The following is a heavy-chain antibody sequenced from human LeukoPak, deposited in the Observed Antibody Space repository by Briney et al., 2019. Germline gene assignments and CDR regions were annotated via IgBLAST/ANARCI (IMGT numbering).Heavy chain of an antibody. J-gene: IGHJ3*02. CDR1: GGSISSSSYY. D-gene: IGHD2-15*01. CDR3: AREGSFDAFDI. Sequence: PSETLSLTCTVSGGSISSSSYYWVWIRQPPGKGLEWIGSINYSGNTHYNPSLKGRVTISVDTSKNHFSLKLSSVTAADTAVYYCAREGSFDAFDIWGQGTMVTVSS. CDR2: INYSGNT. V-gene: IGHV4-39*02.